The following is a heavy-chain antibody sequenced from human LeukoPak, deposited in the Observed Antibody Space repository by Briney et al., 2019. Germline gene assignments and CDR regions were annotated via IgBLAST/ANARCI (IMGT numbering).Heavy chain of an antibody. J-gene: IGHJ5*02. CDR2: IIPIFGTA. CDR3: ARDAMAAAGTGFDP. V-gene: IGHV1-69*13. Sequence: SVKVSCKASGGTFSSYAISWVRQAPGQGLEWMGGIIPIFGTANYAQKFQGRVTITADESTSTANMELSSLRSEDTAVYYCARDAMAAAGTGFDPWGQGTLVTVSS. D-gene: IGHD6-13*01. CDR1: GGTFSSYA.